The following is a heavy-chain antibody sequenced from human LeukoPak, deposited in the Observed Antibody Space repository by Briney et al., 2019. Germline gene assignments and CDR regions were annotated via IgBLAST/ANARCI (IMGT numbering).Heavy chain of an antibody. V-gene: IGHV4-59*01. CDR3: ASGYCSGGSCYSEY. D-gene: IGHD2-15*01. Sequence: SETLSLTCTVSGVSISSYYWSWIRQPPGKGLEWIGYIYYSGSTNYNPSLKSRVTISVDTSKNQFSLKLSSVTAADTAVYYCASGYCSGGSCYSEYWGQGTLVTVSS. J-gene: IGHJ4*02. CDR1: GVSISSYY. CDR2: IYYSGST.